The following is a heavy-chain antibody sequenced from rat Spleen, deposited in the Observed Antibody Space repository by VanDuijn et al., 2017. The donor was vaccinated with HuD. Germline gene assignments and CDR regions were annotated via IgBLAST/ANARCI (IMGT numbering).Heavy chain of an antibody. J-gene: IGHJ4*01. Sequence: EVQLQESGPGLVKPSQSLSLTCSVTFYSITSSYGWNWIRKFPGNKLEWMGYINNAGSTTYNPSLKSRISITRDTSKNQFFLQVNSVTTEDTATYYCARGDYYDGYYYVMDAWGQGASVTVSS. CDR2: INNAGST. V-gene: IGHV3-3*01. CDR3: ARGDYYDGYYYVMDA. D-gene: IGHD1-12*03. CDR1: FYSITSSYG.